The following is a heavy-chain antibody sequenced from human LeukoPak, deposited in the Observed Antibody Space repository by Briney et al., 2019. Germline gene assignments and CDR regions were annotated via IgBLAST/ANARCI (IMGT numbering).Heavy chain of an antibody. CDR3: AGVPSRGRLYFDY. J-gene: IGHJ4*02. CDR1: GFTVSSYY. V-gene: IGHV3-53*01. CDR2: IYNDGST. Sequence: PGGSLRLSCAASGFTVSSYYMTWVRQAPGKGLEWVSIIYNDGSTDYTDSVKGRFTISRDTSKNTLYLQMGSLRAEDTAVYYCAGVPSRGRLYFDYWGQGTLVTVSS. D-gene: IGHD3-22*01.